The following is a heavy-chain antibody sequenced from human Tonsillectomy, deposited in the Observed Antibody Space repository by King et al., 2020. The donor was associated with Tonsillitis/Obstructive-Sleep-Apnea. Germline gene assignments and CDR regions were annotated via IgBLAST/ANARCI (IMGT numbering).Heavy chain of an antibody. CDR2: IIVSGGAT. D-gene: IGHD5-12*01. CDR1: GFTFSSFA. V-gene: IGHV3-23*04. CDR3: AKRTRWLRSSNYYYYIDV. Sequence: DVQLVESGGGLVQPGGSLRLSCAASGFTFSSFALTWVRQAPGKGLEWVSGIIVSGGATYYAASGRGRVTISRDNSKNTLYLQMDSLRADDTAVYYCAKRTRWLRSSNYYYYIDVWGKGTTVTVAS. J-gene: IGHJ6*03.